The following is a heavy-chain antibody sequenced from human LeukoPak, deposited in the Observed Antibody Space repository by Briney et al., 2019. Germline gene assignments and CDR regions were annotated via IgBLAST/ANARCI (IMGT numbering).Heavy chain of an antibody. CDR3: TKEGGYGDYSSRVDPASRFDS. CDR1: GFTFSDYY. CDR2: ISSSGSTI. J-gene: IGHJ4*02. D-gene: IGHD4-17*01. Sequence: GGSLRLSCAASGFTFSDYYMSWIRQAPGKGLEWVSYISSSGSTIYYADSVKGRFTISRDNSKNTVYLQMNSLRAEDTAVYYCTKEGGYGDYSSRVDPASRFDSWGQGTLVTVSS. V-gene: IGHV3-11*01.